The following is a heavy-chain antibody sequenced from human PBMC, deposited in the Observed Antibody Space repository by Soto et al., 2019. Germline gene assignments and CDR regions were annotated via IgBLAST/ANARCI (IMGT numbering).Heavy chain of an antibody. D-gene: IGHD2-2*01. CDR2: IYWDDDK. CDR1: GFSLSTSGVG. CDR3: AHSPISVVVVPAAFSPGVRFDP. Sequence: VSGPTLVNPTQTLTLTCTFSGFSLSTSGVGVGWIRQPPGKALEWLALIYWDDDKRYSPSLKSRLTITKDTSKNQVVLTMTNMDPVDTATYYCAHSPISVVVVPAAFSPGVRFDPWGQGTLVTVSS. V-gene: IGHV2-5*02. J-gene: IGHJ5*02.